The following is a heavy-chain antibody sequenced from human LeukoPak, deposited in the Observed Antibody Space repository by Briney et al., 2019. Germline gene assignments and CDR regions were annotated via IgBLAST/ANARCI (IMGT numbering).Heavy chain of an antibody. Sequence: PGGSLRLSCAASGFTFSDYYMSWIRQAAGKGLEGVSYISSSGSSIYYADSVKGRFTISRDNAKNSLYLQMNSLRAEDTAVYYCARAGRGFSYGYVDYWGQGTLVTVSS. V-gene: IGHV3-11*04. D-gene: IGHD5-18*01. CDR1: GFTFSDYY. CDR2: ISSSGSSI. J-gene: IGHJ4*02. CDR3: ARAGRGFSYGYVDY.